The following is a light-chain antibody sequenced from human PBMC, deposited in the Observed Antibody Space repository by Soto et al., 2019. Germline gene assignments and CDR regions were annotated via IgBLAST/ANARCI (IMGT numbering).Light chain of an antibody. J-gene: IGLJ3*02. V-gene: IGLV1-51*01. CDR2: DNN. CDR3: GTWDSSLTSWV. CDR1: ASNIGNNY. Sequence: QSVLTQPPSVSAAPGQRVSISCSGSASNIGNNYISWYRQVPGTAPKVVIYDNNKRPSWIPDRFSASKSGTSSTLAITGLRTGDEAFYYCGTWDSSLTSWVFGGGTKLTVL.